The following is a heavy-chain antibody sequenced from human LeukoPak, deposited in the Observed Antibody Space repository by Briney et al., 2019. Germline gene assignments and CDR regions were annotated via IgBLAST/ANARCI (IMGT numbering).Heavy chain of an antibody. J-gene: IGHJ3*01. CDR2: IYYSGST. V-gene: IGHV4-59*01. D-gene: IGHD3-3*01. CDR3: ARDLFGEAV. CDR1: GGSISSYY. Sequence: PSETLSLTCTVSGGSISSYYWSWIRQPPGKGLEWIGYIYYSGSTNYNPSLKSRVTISVDSSKNQFSLKLSSVTAADTAVYYCARDLFGEAVWGQGTMVTVSS.